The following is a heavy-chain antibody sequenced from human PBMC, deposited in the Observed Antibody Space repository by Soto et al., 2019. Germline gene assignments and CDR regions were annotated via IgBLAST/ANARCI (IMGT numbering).Heavy chain of an antibody. CDR1: GFTFSSYA. D-gene: IGHD3-10*01. J-gene: IGHJ4*02. CDR3: ATDPGGRLQIGNYFEY. V-gene: IGHV3-30-3*01. Sequence: GGSLRLSCAASGFTFSSYAMHWVRQAPGKWLERVAVISYDGSNKYYADSVKGRFTISRDNSKNTLYLQMNSLRAEDTAVYYCATDPGGRLQIGNYFEYWGQGCLGTVSS. CDR2: ISYDGSNK.